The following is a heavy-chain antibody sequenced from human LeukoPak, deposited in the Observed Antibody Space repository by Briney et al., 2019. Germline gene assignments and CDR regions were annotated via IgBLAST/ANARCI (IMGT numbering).Heavy chain of an antibody. V-gene: IGHV3-15*01. J-gene: IGHJ3*02. Sequence: PGGSLRLSCAASGFTFSSYSMNWVRQAPGKGLEWVGRIKSKTDGGTTDYAAPVEGRFTISRDDSKNTLYLQMNSLKTEDTAVYYCTTDVLVGWDDDAFDIWGQGTMVTVSS. CDR1: GFTFSSYS. D-gene: IGHD6-19*01. CDR3: TTDVLVGWDDDAFDI. CDR2: IKSKTDGGTT.